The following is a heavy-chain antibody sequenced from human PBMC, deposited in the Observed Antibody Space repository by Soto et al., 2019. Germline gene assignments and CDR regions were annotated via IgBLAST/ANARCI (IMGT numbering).Heavy chain of an antibody. Sequence: GASVKVSCKASGYTFTGYYMHWVRQAPGQGLEWMGWINPNSGGTNYAQKFQGRVTMTRDTSISTAYMELSRLRSDDTAVYYCARERPRIAAAGTIVEAPNWFDPWGQGTLVTVSS. J-gene: IGHJ5*02. CDR1: GYTFTGYY. CDR2: INPNSGGT. D-gene: IGHD6-13*01. V-gene: IGHV1-2*02. CDR3: ARERPRIAAAGTIVEAPNWFDP.